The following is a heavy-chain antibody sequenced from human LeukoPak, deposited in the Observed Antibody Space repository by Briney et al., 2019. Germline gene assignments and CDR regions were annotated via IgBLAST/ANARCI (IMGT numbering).Heavy chain of an antibody. CDR2: ISSSSSYI. CDR3: ARAPDGYYYDSSPRAQDYYGMDV. D-gene: IGHD3-22*01. V-gene: IGHV3-21*01. CDR1: GFTFSSYS. Sequence: PGGSLRLSCAASGFTFSSYSMNWVRQAPGKGLEWVSSISSSSSYIYYADSVKGRFTISRDNAKNSLYLQMNSLRAEDTAVYYCARAPDGYYYDSSPRAQDYYGMDVWGQGTTVTVSS. J-gene: IGHJ6*02.